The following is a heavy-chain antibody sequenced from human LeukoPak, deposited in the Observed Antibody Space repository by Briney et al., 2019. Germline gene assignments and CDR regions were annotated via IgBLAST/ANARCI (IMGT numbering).Heavy chain of an antibody. V-gene: IGHV4-59*01. CDR1: GGSISSYY. D-gene: IGHD3-10*01. CDR2: ISYSGST. Sequence: SETLSLTCTVSGGSISSYYWSWIRQPPGKGLEWIGYISYSGSTNYNPSLKSRVTISVDTSKNQFSLKLSSVTAADTALYYCARDPYGSGSSNYYYYGMDVWGQGTTVTASS. J-gene: IGHJ6*02. CDR3: ARDPYGSGSSNYYYYGMDV.